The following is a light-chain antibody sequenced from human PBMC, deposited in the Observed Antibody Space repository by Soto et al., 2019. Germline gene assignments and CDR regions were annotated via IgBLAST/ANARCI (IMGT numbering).Light chain of an antibody. CDR3: QQRNNWPPVT. J-gene: IGKJ4*01. Sequence: EIVLTQSPATLSLSPGERATLSCRASQSVSSYLAWYQQKPGQAPRLLIYDASNMATGIPARFSGSGSGTDFTLPISSLEPEDFAIYYCQQRNNWPPVTFGGGTKVEIK. V-gene: IGKV3-11*01. CDR1: QSVSSY. CDR2: DAS.